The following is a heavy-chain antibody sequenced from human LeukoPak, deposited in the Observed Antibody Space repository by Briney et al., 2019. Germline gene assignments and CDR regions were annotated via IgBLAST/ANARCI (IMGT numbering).Heavy chain of an antibody. CDR3: ARLYSSSWFDY. CDR2: ISGSGGST. CDR1: GFTFSSYG. V-gene: IGHV3-23*01. J-gene: IGHJ5*01. D-gene: IGHD6-13*01. Sequence: GGSLRLSCAASGFTFSSYGMSWVRQAPGKGLEWVSAISGSGGSTYYADSVKGRFTISRDNSKNTLYLQMNSLRAEDTAVYYCARLYSSSWFDYWGQGTLVTVSS.